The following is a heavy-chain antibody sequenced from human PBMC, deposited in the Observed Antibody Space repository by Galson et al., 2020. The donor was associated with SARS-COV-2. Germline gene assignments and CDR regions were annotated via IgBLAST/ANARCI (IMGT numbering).Heavy chain of an antibody. CDR3: ATSVAAAGDPGDYYYYYGMDV. CDR2: FDPEDGET. Sequence: ASVKVSCKVSGYTLTELSMHWVRQAPGKGLEWMGGFDPEDGETIYAQKFQGRVTMTEDTSTDTAYMELSSLRSEDTAVNYCATSVAAAGDPGDYYYYYGMDVWGQGTTVTVSS. V-gene: IGHV1-24*01. CDR1: GYTLTELS. D-gene: IGHD6-13*01. J-gene: IGHJ6*02.